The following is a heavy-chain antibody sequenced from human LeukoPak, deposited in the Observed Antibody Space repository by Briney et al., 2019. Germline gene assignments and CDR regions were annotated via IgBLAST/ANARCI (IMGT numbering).Heavy chain of an antibody. J-gene: IGHJ4*02. CDR1: GGTFSSYA. CDR2: IIPLFGTA. Sequence: SVKVSCKASGGTFSSYALSWVRQAPPQGLEWMGGIIPLFGTANYAQKFQGRVTITADESTSTAYMELSSLRYEDTAVYYCARVVVVAGTSSHFDYWGQGTLVTVSS. V-gene: IGHV1-69*13. D-gene: IGHD2-15*01. CDR3: ARVVVVAGTSSHFDY.